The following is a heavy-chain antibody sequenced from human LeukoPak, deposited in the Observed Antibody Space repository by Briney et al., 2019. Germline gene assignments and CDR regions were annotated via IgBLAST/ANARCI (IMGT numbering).Heavy chain of an antibody. V-gene: IGHV3-49*03. CDR2: IRNKADGGTP. D-gene: IGHD1-26*01. CDR3: TRDPPTRY. CDR1: GFTFGDYT. Sequence: GGSLRLSCTASGFTFGDYTITWIRQAPGRGLEWVGFIRNKADGGTPEYAASVKGRFTISRDDSKNIAYLQMNSLKTVDTAVYYCTRDPPTRYWGQGTLVSVSS. J-gene: IGHJ4*02.